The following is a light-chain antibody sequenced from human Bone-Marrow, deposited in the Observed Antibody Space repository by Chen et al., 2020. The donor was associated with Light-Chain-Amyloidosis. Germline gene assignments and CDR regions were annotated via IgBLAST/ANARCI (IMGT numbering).Light chain of an antibody. CDR1: QSIGRW. V-gene: IGKV1-5*03. Sequence: DIQMTQSPTTLSASIGDRVTITCRASQSIGRWLAWSQQKPGQAPKLLIYKASNLESGVPSRFSGSGSGTEFTLTITSLQPDDFGTYYCQQYNSYPWTFGGGTKVEIK. J-gene: IGKJ4*02. CDR2: KAS. CDR3: QQYNSYPWT.